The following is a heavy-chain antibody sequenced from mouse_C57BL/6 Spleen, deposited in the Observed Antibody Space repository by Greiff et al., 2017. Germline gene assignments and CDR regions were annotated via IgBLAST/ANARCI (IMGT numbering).Heavy chain of an antibody. Sequence: QVTLKESGPGILQASQTLSLTCSFSGFSLSTSGMGVSWIRQPSGKGLEWLAHIYWDDDKRYNPSLKSRLTISKDTSRNQVFLKITSVDTADTATYYCARVSQGYYAMDYWGQGTSVTVSS. J-gene: IGHJ4*01. CDR2: IYWDDDK. V-gene: IGHV8-12*01. CDR1: GFSLSTSGMG. CDR3: ARVSQGYYAMDY.